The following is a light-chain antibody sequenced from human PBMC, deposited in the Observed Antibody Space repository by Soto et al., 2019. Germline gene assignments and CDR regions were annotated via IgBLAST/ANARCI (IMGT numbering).Light chain of an antibody. Sequence: QSALTQPASVSGSPGQSITISCTGTSSDIGTYNLVSWYQQHPGKAPKLMIYEVTNRPSGVSNRFSGSKSGNTASLTISGLQAEDEADYYCSSYTTRSALGVFGGGTKVTVL. CDR2: EVT. CDR3: SSYTTRSALGV. CDR1: SSDIGTYNL. V-gene: IGLV2-14*01. J-gene: IGLJ3*02.